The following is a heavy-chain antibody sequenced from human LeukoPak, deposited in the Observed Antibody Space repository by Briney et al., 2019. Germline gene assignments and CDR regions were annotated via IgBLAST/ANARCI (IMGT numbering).Heavy chain of an antibody. CDR3: ARVSYDFWSGETYYFDY. J-gene: IGHJ4*02. Sequence: APAKVSCKASGYTFTGYYMHWVRQAPGQGLEWMGWINPNSGGTNYAQKFQGRVTMTRDTSISTAYMELSRLRSDDTAVYYCARVSYDFWSGETYYFDYWGQGTLVTVSS. D-gene: IGHD3-3*01. V-gene: IGHV1-2*02. CDR1: GYTFTGYY. CDR2: INPNSGGT.